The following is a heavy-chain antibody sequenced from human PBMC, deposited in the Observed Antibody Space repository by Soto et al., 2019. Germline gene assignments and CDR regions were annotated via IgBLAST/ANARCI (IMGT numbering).Heavy chain of an antibody. CDR3: AVGYCSSTSCYTAFDI. D-gene: IGHD2-2*02. J-gene: IGHJ3*02. Sequence: GESLKISCKGSGYSFTSYWIGWVRQMPGKGLEWMGIIYPGDSDTRYSPSFQGQVTISADKSISTAYLQWSSLKASDTAMYYCAVGYCSSTSCYTAFDIWGQGTMVTVSS. V-gene: IGHV5-51*01. CDR1: GYSFTSYW. CDR2: IYPGDSDT.